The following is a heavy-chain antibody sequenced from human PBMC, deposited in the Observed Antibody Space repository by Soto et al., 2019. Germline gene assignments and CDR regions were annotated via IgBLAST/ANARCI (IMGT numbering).Heavy chain of an antibody. V-gene: IGHV3-48*01. Sequence: GGSLRLSCAASGFTFSSYSMNWVRQAPGKGLEWVSYISTSGSTTHYADSVKGRFTISRDNCKNTLYLQMNGLRAEDTAVYYCAKYGDSYWYFDLWGRGTLVTVPQ. CDR3: AKYGDSYWYFDL. CDR1: GFTFSSYS. D-gene: IGHD4-17*01. CDR2: ISTSGSTT. J-gene: IGHJ2*01.